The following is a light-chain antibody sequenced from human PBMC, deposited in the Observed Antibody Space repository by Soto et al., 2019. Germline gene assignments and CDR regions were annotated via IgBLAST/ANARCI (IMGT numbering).Light chain of an antibody. CDR3: QQYGSSPRT. CDR2: GAS. V-gene: IGKV3-20*01. CDR1: QSISGRY. Sequence: ETVLTQSPGTLSLSPGERATLSCRASQSISGRYLAWYQQKPGQAPRLLIYGASSRATGIPDRFSGSGSGTDFILTISRLEPEDFAVYYCQQYGSSPRTFGGGTKVEIK. J-gene: IGKJ4*01.